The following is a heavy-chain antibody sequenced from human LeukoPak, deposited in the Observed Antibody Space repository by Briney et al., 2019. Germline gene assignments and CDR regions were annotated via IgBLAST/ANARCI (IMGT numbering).Heavy chain of an antibody. V-gene: IGHV3-21*01. CDR3: ARGNINFDY. J-gene: IGHJ4*02. CDR2: ISGSGSYI. CDR1: GFTFSNYI. Sequence: PGGSLRLSCAASGFTFSNYIMNWVRQAPGKGLEWVSSISGSGSYIYYADSVKGRFTISRDNAKNSLYLQMNSLRAEDTAVYYCARGNINFDYWGQGTLVTVSS.